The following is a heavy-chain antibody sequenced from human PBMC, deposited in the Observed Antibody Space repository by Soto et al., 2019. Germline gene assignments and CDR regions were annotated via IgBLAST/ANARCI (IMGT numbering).Heavy chain of an antibody. CDR2: ISGGGENT. CDR1: GFIFSDYG. D-gene: IGHD3-3*02. J-gene: IGHJ4*02. CDR3: ATDEGGSAFFLK. V-gene: IGHV3-23*01. Sequence: EVQLLESGGDLVQPGGSLRLSCAASGFIFSDYGMSWVRQAPGRGLEWVSTISGGGENTHYADSVKGRFTISRDNSKSTQWLQLNSLRAEDTAMYYCATDEGGSAFFLKWGQGTLVTVSS.